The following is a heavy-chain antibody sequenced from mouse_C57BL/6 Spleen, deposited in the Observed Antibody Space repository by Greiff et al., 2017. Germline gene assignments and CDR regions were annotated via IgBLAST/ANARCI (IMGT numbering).Heavy chain of an antibody. V-gene: IGHV1-53*01. J-gene: IGHJ4*01. D-gene: IGHD2-12*01. CDR3: ARAYYRGGAMDY. Sequence: QVQLKQPGTELVKPGASVKLSCKASGYTFTSYWMHWVKQRPGQGLEWIGNINPSNGGTNYNEKFKSKATLTVDKSSRTAYMQLSSLTSEDSAVYYCARAYYRGGAMDYWGQGTSVTVSS. CDR2: INPSNGGT. CDR1: GYTFTSYW.